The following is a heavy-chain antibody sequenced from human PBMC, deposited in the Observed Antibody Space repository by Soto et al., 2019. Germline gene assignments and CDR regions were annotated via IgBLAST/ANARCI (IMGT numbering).Heavy chain of an antibody. Sequence: QVQLVQSGAEVKKPGSSVKVSCKASGGTFSSYAISWVRQAPGQGLEWMGGIIPIFGTANYAQKFQGRVTITADESTSTAYMELSSLSYEDTAVYYCAREGYCSGGSCYPYYYYYGMDVWGQGTTVTVSS. CDR2: IIPIFGTA. J-gene: IGHJ6*02. CDR3: AREGYCSGGSCYPYYYYYGMDV. D-gene: IGHD2-15*01. V-gene: IGHV1-69*12. CDR1: GGTFSSYA.